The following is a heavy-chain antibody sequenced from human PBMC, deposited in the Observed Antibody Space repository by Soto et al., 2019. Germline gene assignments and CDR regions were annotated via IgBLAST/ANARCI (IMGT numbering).Heavy chain of an antibody. J-gene: IGHJ6*02. V-gene: IGHV3-48*03. CDR2: ISKSGSII. CDR1: GLTFSIYE. CDR3: ASVMLRFSYGIDV. D-gene: IGHD3-3*01. Sequence: GGSLRLSCSASGLTFSIYEMHWVRQAPGKGLEWVSYISKSGSIIYYTDSVKGRFTISRDNAKNLLYLEMNSLRAEDTAVYFCASVMLRFSYGIDVWGQGTTVTVSS.